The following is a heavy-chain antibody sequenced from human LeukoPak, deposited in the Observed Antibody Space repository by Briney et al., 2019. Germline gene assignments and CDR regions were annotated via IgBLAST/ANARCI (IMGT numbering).Heavy chain of an antibody. J-gene: IGHJ6*03. D-gene: IGHD3-3*01. CDR3: AKARDNITIFGVVYYYMDV. Sequence: SETLSLTCAVYGGSFSGYYWSWIRQPPRNGLEWIGEINHSGSTNYNPSLRSRVTISVDTSKNQFSLNLSSWTAADTPVFYCAKARDNITIFGVVYYYMDVWGKGTTVTVSS. CDR2: INHSGST. CDR1: GGSFSGYY. V-gene: IGHV4-34*01.